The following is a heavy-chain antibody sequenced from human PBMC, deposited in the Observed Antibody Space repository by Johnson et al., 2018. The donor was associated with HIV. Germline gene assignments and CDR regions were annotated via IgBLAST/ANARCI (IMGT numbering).Heavy chain of an antibody. D-gene: IGHD3-22*01. V-gene: IGHV3-33*08. CDR2: VWYDGSEK. J-gene: IGHJ3*02. Sequence: QVQLVESGGGVVQPGRSLRLSCAASGFTFDDYAMHWVRQAPGKGLEWVTVVWYDGSEKYYVDSVKGRFTISRDNARNSVYLQMNSLRAEDTAVYYCARGDHYDSSGFYFGAAFDSWGQGTMVTVSS. CDR1: GFTFDDYA. CDR3: ARGDHYDSSGFYFGAAFDS.